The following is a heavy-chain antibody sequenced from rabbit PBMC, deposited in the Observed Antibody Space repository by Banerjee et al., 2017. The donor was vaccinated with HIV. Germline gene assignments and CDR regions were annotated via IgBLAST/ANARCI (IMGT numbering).Heavy chain of an antibody. CDR1: GFSLTYNYV. Sequence: QQQLVESGGGLVKPGASLTLTCKASGFSLTYNYVMCWVRQDPGKGLEWIACINSSTGTTDYASWAKGRFTVSRASSTTVTIQMTSLTAADTATYFCARDLAAIIGWNFALWGPGTPVTV. CDR3: ARDLAAIIGWNFAL. V-gene: IGHV1S45*01. J-gene: IGHJ4*01. D-gene: IGHD4-1*01. CDR2: INSSTGTT.